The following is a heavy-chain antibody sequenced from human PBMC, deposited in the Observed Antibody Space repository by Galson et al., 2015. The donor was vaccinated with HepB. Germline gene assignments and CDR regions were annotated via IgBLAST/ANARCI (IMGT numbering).Heavy chain of an antibody. V-gene: IGHV1-46*01. CDR2: INPSGGST. Sequence: SVKVSCKASGYTFTSYYMHWVRQAPGQGLEWMGIINPSGGSTSYAQKFQGRVTMTRDTSTSTVYMELSSLRSEDTAVYYCARSSIAAAGSSFQYYYYYYGMDVWGQGTTVTVSS. CDR3: ARSSIAAAGSSFQYYYYYYGMDV. D-gene: IGHD6-13*01. J-gene: IGHJ6*02. CDR1: GYTFTSYY.